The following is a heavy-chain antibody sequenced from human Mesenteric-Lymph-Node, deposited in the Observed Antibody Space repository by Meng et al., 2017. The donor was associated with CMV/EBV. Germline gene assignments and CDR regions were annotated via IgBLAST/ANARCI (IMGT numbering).Heavy chain of an antibody. J-gene: IGHJ4*02. CDR1: GDSISRNLW. CDR3: ARSPGFWSLDY. V-gene: IGHV4-4*01. CDR2: ISYSGDT. D-gene: IGHD2-8*02. Sequence: GSLRLSCAVSGDSISRNLWWSWVRQPPGKGLEWIWEISYSGDTKYNPSLQSRATISSDTTNNRFYLRLNSGTAADTGVYFCARSPGFWSLDYWGRGTLVTVSS.